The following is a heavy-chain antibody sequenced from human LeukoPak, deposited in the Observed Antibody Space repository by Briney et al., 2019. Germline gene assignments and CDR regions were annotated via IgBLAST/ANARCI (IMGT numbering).Heavy chain of an antibody. CDR3: ARDRYGDYHARFDY. CDR1: AYTFTSYA. Sequence: GASVKVSCNASAYTFTSYAMHWMRHAPGQRLEWMGWINSGNGNTKYSQKSQGRVTITTDTSASTAYMEMSSLRSEDTAVYYCARDRYGDYHARFDYWGQGTLVTVSS. D-gene: IGHD4-17*01. V-gene: IGHV1-3*01. J-gene: IGHJ4*02. CDR2: INSGNGNT.